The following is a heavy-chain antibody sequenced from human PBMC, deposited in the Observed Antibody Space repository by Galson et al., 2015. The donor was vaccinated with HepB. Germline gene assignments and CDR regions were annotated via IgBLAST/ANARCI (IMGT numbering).Heavy chain of an antibody. J-gene: IGHJ6*03. CDR1: GGTFSSYA. D-gene: IGHD3-3*01. Sequence: SVKVSCKASGGTFSSYAISWVRQAPGQGLEWMGGIIPIFGTANYAQKFQGRVTITADESTSTAYMELSSLRSEDTAVYYCARSLNFWSGYYYMDVWGKGTTVTVSS. CDR3: ARSLNFWSGYYYMDV. CDR2: IIPIFGTA. V-gene: IGHV1-69*13.